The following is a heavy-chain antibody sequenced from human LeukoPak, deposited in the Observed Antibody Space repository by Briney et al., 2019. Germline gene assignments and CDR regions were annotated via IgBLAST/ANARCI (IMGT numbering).Heavy chain of an antibody. J-gene: IGHJ3*02. Sequence: GGSLRLSCAASGSTFSSYGMHWVRQAPGKGLEWVAVISYDGSNKYYADSVKGRFTISRDNSKNTLYLQMNSLRAEDTAVYYCAFAAYGDYGGGGAFDIWGQGTMVTVSS. CDR1: GSTFSSYG. CDR2: ISYDGSNK. CDR3: AFAAYGDYGGGGAFDI. V-gene: IGHV3-30*03. D-gene: IGHD4-17*01.